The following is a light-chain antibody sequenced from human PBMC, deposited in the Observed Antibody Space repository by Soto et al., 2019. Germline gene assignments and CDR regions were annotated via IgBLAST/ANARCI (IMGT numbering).Light chain of an antibody. J-gene: IGKJ1*01. CDR1: QSISSW. CDR2: DAS. Sequence: DIQMPHSPSTLSASVGEGFTITCRASQSISSWLAWYQQKPGKAPKLLIYDASSLESGVPSRFSGSGSGTEFTLTISSLQPDDFATYYCQQDNSYSGTFGQGTKVDIK. V-gene: IGKV1-5*01. CDR3: QQDNSYSGT.